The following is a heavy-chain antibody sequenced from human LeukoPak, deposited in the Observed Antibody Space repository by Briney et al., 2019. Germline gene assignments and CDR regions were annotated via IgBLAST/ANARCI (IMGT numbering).Heavy chain of an antibody. CDR2: ISGSGGST. CDR1: GFTFSSYA. CDR3: AKSPNYYDSSGYYPV. D-gene: IGHD3-22*01. Sequence: GGYLRLYCAASGFTFSSYAMSWVRQAPGKGLEWVSAISGSGGSTYYADSVKGRFTISRDNSKNTLYLQMNSLRAEDTAVYYCAKSPNYYDSSGYYPVWGQGTLVTVSS. V-gene: IGHV3-23*01. J-gene: IGHJ4*02.